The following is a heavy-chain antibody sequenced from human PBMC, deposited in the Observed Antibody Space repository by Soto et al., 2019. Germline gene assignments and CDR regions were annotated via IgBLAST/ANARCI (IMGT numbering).Heavy chain of an antibody. CDR2: IYYSGST. CDR1: GGSISSYY. Sequence: ASETLSLTCTVSGGSISSYYWSWIRQPPGKGLEWIGYIYYSGSTNYNPSLKSRVTISVDTSKNQFSLKLSSVTAADTAVYYCARGARYYDILTGPPAAHYYYYYMDVWGKGTTVTVSS. J-gene: IGHJ6*03. CDR3: ARGARYYDILTGPPAAHYYYYYMDV. D-gene: IGHD3-9*01. V-gene: IGHV4-59*01.